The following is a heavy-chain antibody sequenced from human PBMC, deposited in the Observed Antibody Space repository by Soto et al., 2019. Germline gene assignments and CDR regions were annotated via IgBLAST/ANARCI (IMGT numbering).Heavy chain of an antibody. CDR1: GFIFGTYG. V-gene: IGHV3-48*01. J-gene: IGHJ4*02. CDR2: ISGTGTI. CDR3: ARDPDGILDFDY. Sequence: EVQLVESGGGLVQPGGSLRLSCAASGFIFGTYGMNWVRQAPGKGLEWVSFISGTGTIYYADSVKGRFAISRDNVKNSLYLQMNSLRAEDTAVYYCARDPDGILDFDYWGQGTQVTVSS. D-gene: IGHD6-13*01.